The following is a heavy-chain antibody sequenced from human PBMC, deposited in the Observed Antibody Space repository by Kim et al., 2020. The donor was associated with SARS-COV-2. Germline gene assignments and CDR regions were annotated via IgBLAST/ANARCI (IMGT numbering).Heavy chain of an antibody. D-gene: IGHD2-2*01. J-gene: IGHJ4*02. Sequence: ASVKVSCKVSGYTLTELSMHWVRQAPGKGLEWMGGFDPEDGETIYAQKFQGRVTMTEDTSTDTAYMELSSLRSEDTAVYYCARPMRGLYYFDYWGQGTLVTVSS. V-gene: IGHV1-24*01. CDR1: GYTLTELS. CDR3: ARPMRGLYYFDY. CDR2: FDPEDGET.